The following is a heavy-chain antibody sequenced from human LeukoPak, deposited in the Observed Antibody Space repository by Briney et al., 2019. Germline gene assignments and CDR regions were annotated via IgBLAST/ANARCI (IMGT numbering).Heavy chain of an antibody. J-gene: IGHJ4*02. CDR2: IIPIFGTA. Sequence: SVKVSCKASGGTFSSYAISWVRQAPGQGLEWMGGIIPIFGTANYAQKFQGRVTITADESTSTAYMELSSLRSEDAAVYYCAMGDGYNYASLLYWGQGTLVTVSS. CDR3: AMGDGYNYASLLY. V-gene: IGHV1-69*13. D-gene: IGHD5-24*01. CDR1: GGTFSSYA.